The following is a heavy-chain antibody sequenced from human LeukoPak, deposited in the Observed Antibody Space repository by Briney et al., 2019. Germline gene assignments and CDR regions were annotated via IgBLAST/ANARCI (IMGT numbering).Heavy chain of an antibody. CDR2: INPSGGST. CDR3: ARATADSSRNLRH. CDR1: GYIFISYY. J-gene: IGHJ4*02. Sequence: ASVKVSCKASGYIFISYYMHWVRQAPGQGLEWMGMINPSGGSTGYAQNFQGRVTMTRGTSTSTVYMELSSLRSEDTAVYYCARATADSSRNLRHWGQGTLVTVSS. D-gene: IGHD4-17*01. V-gene: IGHV1-46*01.